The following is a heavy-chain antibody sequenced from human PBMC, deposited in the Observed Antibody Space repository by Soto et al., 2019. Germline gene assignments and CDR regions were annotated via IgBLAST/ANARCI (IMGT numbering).Heavy chain of an antibody. D-gene: IGHD3-10*01. CDR2: ISYDGSNK. CDR1: GFTFSSYG. CDR3: AKDGASYYYYGMDV. V-gene: IGHV3-30*18. Sequence: QVQLVESGGGVVQPGRSLRLSCAASGFTFSSYGMHWVRQAPCKGLEWVAVISYDGSNKYYADSVKGRFTISRDNSKNTLYLQMNSLRAEDTAVYYCAKDGASYYYYGMDVWGQGTTVTVSS. J-gene: IGHJ6*02.